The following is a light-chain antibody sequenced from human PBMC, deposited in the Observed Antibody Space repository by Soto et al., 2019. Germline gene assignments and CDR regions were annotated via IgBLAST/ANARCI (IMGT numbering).Light chain of an antibody. CDR2: GAS. V-gene: IGKV3-15*01. CDR1: QSVSNN. Sequence: EIVMTQSPATLSVSPGERATLSCRASQSVSNNLAWYQQKPGQAPRLLIYGASTRATGIPARFSGSGSGTECTLTISSLQSEDFAVYYCQQYNNWPGTFGGGTVVEIK. J-gene: IGKJ4*01. CDR3: QQYNNWPGT.